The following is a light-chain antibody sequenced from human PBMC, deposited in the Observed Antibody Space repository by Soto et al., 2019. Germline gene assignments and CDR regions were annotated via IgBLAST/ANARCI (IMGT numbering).Light chain of an antibody. CDR2: GAS. Sequence: IVMTQSPATLSVSPGERATLSCRASQSVSSNLAWYEQKPGQAPRLLSYGASATATGTPASFSGSGSGTAFTLTISRLQSEDFAVYYCRHDYGDSWTFGQGTKVDIK. V-gene: IGKV3-15*01. J-gene: IGKJ1*01. CDR3: RHDYGDSWT. CDR1: QSVSSN.